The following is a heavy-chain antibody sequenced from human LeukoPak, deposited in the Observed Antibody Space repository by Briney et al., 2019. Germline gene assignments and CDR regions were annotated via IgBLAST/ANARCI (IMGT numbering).Heavy chain of an antibody. CDR2: ISSSSSYI. V-gene: IGHV3-21*01. CDR3: ARGAAATSHDY. CDR1: GFTFSSYS. Sequence: GGSLRLSCAASGFTFSSYSMNWVRQAPGKGLEWVSSISSSSSYIYYADSVKGRFTISRDNAKNSLYLQMNSLRAVDTAVYYCARGAAATSHDYWGQGTLVTVSS. J-gene: IGHJ4*02. D-gene: IGHD2-15*01.